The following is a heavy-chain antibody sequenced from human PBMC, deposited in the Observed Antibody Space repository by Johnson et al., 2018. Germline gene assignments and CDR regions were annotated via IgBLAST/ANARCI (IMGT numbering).Heavy chain of an antibody. V-gene: IGHV3-73*01. J-gene: IGHJ1*01. D-gene: IGHD3-22*01. CDR2: IRSKANSYAT. CDR3: TRLNYYDRSGYDNYAYCQH. Sequence: VQLVQSGGGLVQPGGSLKLSCAASGFTFSGSAMHWVRQASGKGLEWVGRIRSKANSYATAYAASVKGRFTISRDDSKNTAYLQMNSLKTEGTAVYYCTRLNYYDRSGYDNYAYCQHWGQGTLVTVSS. CDR1: GFTFSGSA.